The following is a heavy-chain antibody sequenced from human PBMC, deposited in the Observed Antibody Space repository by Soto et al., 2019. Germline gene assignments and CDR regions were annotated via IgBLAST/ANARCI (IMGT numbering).Heavy chain of an antibody. CDR2: ISTYNGNT. Sequence: QVQLVQSGAEVKKPGASVKVSCKASGYTFTSYGISWVRQSPGQGLEWLGWISTYNGNTDYAQKVQGRVTMTTDTSTSTAYKGLRSLTSDDTAVYYCGRGSYMDVWGKGTTVTVSS. V-gene: IGHV1-18*01. CDR3: GRGSYMDV. CDR1: GYTFTSYG. J-gene: IGHJ6*03.